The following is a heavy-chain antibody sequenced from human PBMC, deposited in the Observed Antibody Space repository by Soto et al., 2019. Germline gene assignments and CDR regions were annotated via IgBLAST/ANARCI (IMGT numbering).Heavy chain of an antibody. Sequence: PSETLSLTXSVSGGSVSSDTHYWSWIRQPPGKPLEWIGFIYSSGSTNYNPSLKSRVTMSVDTSKNQFSLRLRSVIVADTAVYYCASSIFYYGMDVWGQGTTVTVSS. CDR3: ASSIFYYGMDV. J-gene: IGHJ6*02. CDR1: GGSVSSDTHY. CDR2: IYSSGST. V-gene: IGHV4-61*01.